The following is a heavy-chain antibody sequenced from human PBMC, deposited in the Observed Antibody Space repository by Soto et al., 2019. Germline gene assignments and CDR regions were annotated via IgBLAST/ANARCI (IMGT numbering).Heavy chain of an antibody. Sequence: QLVQSGSEVKKPGSSVKVSCPASGGTFSGYLVNWVRQAPGQGLEWMGEVVPLFGTTNYAQRLSGRITITGEEPTCTAYMELRTLRSDDTAVYECAAHCLCVTSPPYFGNWGQGTLVTVSS. V-gene: IGHV1-69*01. CDR2: VVPLFGTT. J-gene: IGHJ4*02. CDR3: AAHCLCVTSPPYFGN. D-gene: IGHD2-2*01. CDR1: GGTFSGYL.